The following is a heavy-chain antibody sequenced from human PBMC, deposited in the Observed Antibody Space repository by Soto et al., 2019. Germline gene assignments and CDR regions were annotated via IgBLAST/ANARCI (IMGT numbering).Heavy chain of an antibody. Sequence: SLRLSCAASGFTFSSYAMSWVRQAPGKGLEWVSAISGSGGSTYYADSVKGRFTISRDNSKNTLYLQMNSLRAEDTAVYYCAKDKVGYSSGWHYFDYWGQGTLITVSS. CDR3: AKDKVGYSSGWHYFDY. CDR2: ISGSGGST. J-gene: IGHJ4*02. D-gene: IGHD6-19*01. CDR1: GFTFSSYA. V-gene: IGHV3-23*01.